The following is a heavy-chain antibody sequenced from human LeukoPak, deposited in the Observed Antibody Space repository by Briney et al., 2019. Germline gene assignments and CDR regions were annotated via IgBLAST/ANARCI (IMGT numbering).Heavy chain of an antibody. D-gene: IGHD2-15*01. CDR2: ISSGGRTI. V-gene: IGHV3-11*04. CDR3: ARPVVAATTPDTFHI. J-gene: IGHJ3*02. CDR1: GFTFSDYY. Sequence: GGSLRLSCAASGFTFSDYYMSCIRQAPGKGLEWVSYISSGGRTIYYADSVKGRFTMSRDNAKNSLYLQMNSLRAEDTAVYYCARPVVAATTPDTFHIWGQGTMVTVSS.